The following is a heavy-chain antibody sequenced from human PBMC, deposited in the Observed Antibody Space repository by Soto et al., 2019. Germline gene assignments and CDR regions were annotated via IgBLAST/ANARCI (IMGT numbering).Heavy chain of an antibody. CDR1: GFTFSNAW. CDR3: TTAYDFWSGYLYDY. J-gene: IGHJ4*02. Sequence: GGSLRLSCAASGFTFSNAWMSWVRQAPGKGLEWVGRIKSKTDGGTTDYAAPVKGRFTISRDDSKNTLYLQMNSLKTEDTAVYYCTTAYDFWSGYLYDYWGQGTLVTVSS. D-gene: IGHD3-3*01. V-gene: IGHV3-15*01. CDR2: IKSKTDGGTT.